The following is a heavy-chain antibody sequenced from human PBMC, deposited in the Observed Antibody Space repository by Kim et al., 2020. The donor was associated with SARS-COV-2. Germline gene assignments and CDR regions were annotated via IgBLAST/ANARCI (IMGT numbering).Heavy chain of an antibody. CDR3: ARGRAGVVPSPVLGLGPYYAYFFMDF. CDR2: INHSGSI. J-gene: IGHJ6*02. D-gene: IGHD3-10*01. CDR1: GESFSGYQ. Sequence: SETLSLTCAVYGESFSGYQWSWIRLPPGKGLEWIGQINHSGSINQNPSLKSRVTISTDTSKNQFSLQLTSVTAADTGLYYCARGRAGVVPSPVLGLGPYYAYFFMDFWGRGTTVIVSS. V-gene: IGHV4-34*01.